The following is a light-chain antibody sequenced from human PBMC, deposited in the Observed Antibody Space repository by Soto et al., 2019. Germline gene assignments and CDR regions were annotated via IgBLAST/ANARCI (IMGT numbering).Light chain of an antibody. J-gene: IGLJ2*01. V-gene: IGLV2-14*03. Sequence: QSALTQPASVSGSPGQSIKISCTGSSSDVGGYHFVSWYQQHPGKAPKLMIYDVLNRPSGVSNHFSGSKSDNTASLTISGLQAEDEADYYCSSYSSNSTLVFGGGTKVTVL. CDR3: SSYSSNSTLV. CDR2: DVL. CDR1: SSDVGGYHF.